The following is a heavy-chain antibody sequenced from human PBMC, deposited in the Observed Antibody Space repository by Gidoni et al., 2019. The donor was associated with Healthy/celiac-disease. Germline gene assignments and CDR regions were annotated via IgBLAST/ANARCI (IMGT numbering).Heavy chain of an antibody. D-gene: IGHD3-10*01. CDR2: IIPILGIA. J-gene: IGHJ3*02. CDR3: ARADYGSGSSFPFDI. V-gene: IGHV1-69*04. CDR1: GGTFSSYA. Sequence: QVQLVQSGAEVKKPGSSVKVSCKASGGTFSSYAISWVRQAPGQGLEWMGRIIPILGIANYAQKFQGRVTITADKSTSTAYMELSSLRSEDTAVYYCARADYGSGSSFPFDIWGQGTMVTVSS.